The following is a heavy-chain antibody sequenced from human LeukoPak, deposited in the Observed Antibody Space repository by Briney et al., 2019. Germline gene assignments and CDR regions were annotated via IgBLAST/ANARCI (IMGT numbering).Heavy chain of an antibody. CDR2: IYYSGST. D-gene: IGHD3-22*01. CDR1: GGSISSGGYY. Sequence: KPSQTLSLTCTVSGGSISSGGYYWSWIRQHPGKGLEWIGYIYYSGSTYYNPSLKSRVTISVDTSKNQFSLKLSSVTVADTAVYYCARERTRDSDYYDSSGSFDYWGQGTLVTVSS. V-gene: IGHV4-31*03. CDR3: ARERTRDSDYYDSSGSFDY. J-gene: IGHJ4*02.